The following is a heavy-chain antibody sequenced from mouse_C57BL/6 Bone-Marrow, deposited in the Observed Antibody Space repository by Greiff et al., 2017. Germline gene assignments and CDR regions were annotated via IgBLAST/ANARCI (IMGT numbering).Heavy chain of an antibody. CDR2: INPSSGYT. V-gene: IGHV1-7*01. D-gene: IGHD1-1*01. Sequence: VQLQQSGAELAKPGASVKLSCKASGYTFTTYWMHWVKQRPGQGLEWIGYINPSSGYTKYNQKFKDKATLTADKSSITAYMQLSSLTYEDSAVYYCARLLRDYWGQGTTLTVSS. J-gene: IGHJ2*01. CDR1: GYTFTTYW. CDR3: ARLLRDY.